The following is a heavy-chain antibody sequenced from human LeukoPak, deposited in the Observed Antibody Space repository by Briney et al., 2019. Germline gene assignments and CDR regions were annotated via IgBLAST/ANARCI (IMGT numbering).Heavy chain of an antibody. Sequence: GGSLRLSCAASGFAFSSYAMSWVRQAPGRGLEWISCISGSGDTTFSADSVKGRFTISRDNSKNTLYLQMNRLRAEDTAVFYCAKDRWFGDEMAFDYWGQGTLVTVSS. V-gene: IGHV3-23*01. J-gene: IGHJ4*02. CDR1: GFAFSSYA. D-gene: IGHD3-10*01. CDR3: AKDRWFGDEMAFDY. CDR2: ISGSGDTT.